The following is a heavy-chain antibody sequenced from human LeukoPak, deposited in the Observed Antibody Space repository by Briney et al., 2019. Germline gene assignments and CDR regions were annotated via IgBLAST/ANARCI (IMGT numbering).Heavy chain of an antibody. J-gene: IGHJ5*02. V-gene: IGHV3-21*01. CDR2: ISSSSSYI. D-gene: IGHD2-15*01. CDR3: ARGADGVSSNSRGWFDP. CDR1: GFTFSSYS. Sequence: TGGSLRLSCAASGFTFSSYSMNWVRQAPGKGLEWVSSISSSSSYIYYADSVRGRFTISRDNAKNSLYLQMNSLRAEDTAVYSCARGADGVSSNSRGWFDPWGQGTLVTVSS.